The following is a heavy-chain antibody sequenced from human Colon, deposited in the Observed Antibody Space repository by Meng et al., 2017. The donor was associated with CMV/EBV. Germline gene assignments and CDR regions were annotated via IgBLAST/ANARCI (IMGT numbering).Heavy chain of an antibody. D-gene: IGHD6-25*01. J-gene: IGHJ4*02. CDR1: GDSVSTNSAA. CDR3: ARDPAAFDV. V-gene: IGHV6-1*01. Sequence: QVQLQQSGPGLVKLSXTLSLTCAISGDSVSTNSAAWNWIRQSPSGGLEWLGRTYYKSKWYNDYAESVKSRITINPDTSKNQFSLQLNSVTPEDTAVYYCARDPAAFDVWGQGILGTVSS. CDR2: TYYKSKWYN.